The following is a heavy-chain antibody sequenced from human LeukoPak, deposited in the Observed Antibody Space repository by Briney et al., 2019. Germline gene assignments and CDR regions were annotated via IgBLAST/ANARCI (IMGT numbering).Heavy chain of an antibody. D-gene: IGHD2-15*01. V-gene: IGHV3-21*01. CDR1: GFTFSSYT. J-gene: IGHJ1*01. CDR3: ARARGSCAGGRCYSEH. Sequence: GGSLRLSCAASGFTFSSYTMNWVRQAPGKGLEWVSSIGSGSSYIYYVDSVKGRFSISRDNAKNSLYLQLSSLRVEDTAVYYCARARGSCAGGRCYSEHWGQGTLVTVSS. CDR2: IGSGSSYI.